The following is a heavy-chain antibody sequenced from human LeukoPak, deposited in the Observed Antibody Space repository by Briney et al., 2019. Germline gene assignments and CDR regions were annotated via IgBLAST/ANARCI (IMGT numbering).Heavy chain of an antibody. Sequence: ASVKVSCKASGGTFSSYAISWVRQAPGQGLEWMGGIIPIFGTANYAQKFQGRVTITADESTSTAYMELSSLRSEDTAVYYCAREFKVWFGELPPSGQYYGMDVWGQGTTVTVSS. CDR1: GGTFSSYA. CDR2: IIPIFGTA. D-gene: IGHD3-10*01. J-gene: IGHJ6*02. V-gene: IGHV1-69*01. CDR3: AREFKVWFGELPPSGQYYGMDV.